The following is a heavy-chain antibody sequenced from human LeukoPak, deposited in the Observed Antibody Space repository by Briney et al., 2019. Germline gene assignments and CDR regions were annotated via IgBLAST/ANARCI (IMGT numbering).Heavy chain of an antibody. J-gene: IGHJ5*02. CDR1: GVSISSYY. CDR2: IYYSGNT. D-gene: IGHD3-16*01. Sequence: PSETLSLTCTVSGVSISSYYWSWIRQPPGKGLEWIGYIYYSGNTNCNPSLKSRVTISVDTSKNQSSLKLSSVTAADTAVYYCAALTTFGGVKGFDPWGQGTLVTVSS. V-gene: IGHV4-59*08. CDR3: AALTTFGGVKGFDP.